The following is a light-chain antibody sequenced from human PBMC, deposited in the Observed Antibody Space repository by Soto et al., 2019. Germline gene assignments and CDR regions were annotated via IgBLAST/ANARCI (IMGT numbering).Light chain of an antibody. V-gene: IGLV1-44*01. CDR3: QSYDNSLSGSWV. J-gene: IGLJ3*02. CDR1: SSNIGSNT. Sequence: QSVLTQSPSASGTPGQGVTISCSGSSSNIGSNTVDWYQQFPGTAPKLLIYGNSNRPSGVPDRFSGSKSGTSASLAINGLQAEDEAHYYCQSYDNSLSGSWVFGGGTKLTVL. CDR2: GNS.